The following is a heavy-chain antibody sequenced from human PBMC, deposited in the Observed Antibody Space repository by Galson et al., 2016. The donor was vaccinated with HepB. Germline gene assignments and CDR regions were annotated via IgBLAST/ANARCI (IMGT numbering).Heavy chain of an antibody. CDR1: GFTFRNYA. V-gene: IGHV3-23*01. CDR2: ISGSGGDT. CDR3: AKGSGRAGYNCVPIES. J-gene: IGHJ4*02. Sequence: SLRLSCAASGFTFRNYAMSWVRQAPGKGLEWVASISGSGGDTYIADSVEGRFTISRDNSKNTVDLQMHSLKVEDTAVYFCAKGSGRAGYNCVPIESWGQGTLVPVYS. D-gene: IGHD1-20*01.